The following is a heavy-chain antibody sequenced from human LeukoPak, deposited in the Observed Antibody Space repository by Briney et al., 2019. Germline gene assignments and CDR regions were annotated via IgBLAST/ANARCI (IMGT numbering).Heavy chain of an antibody. CDR2: ISGSGGST. CDR3: AKSEGRESYFDF. D-gene: IGHD3-10*01. CDR1: GFTVSSYA. V-gene: IGHV3-23*01. Sequence: PGGSLRLSCAASGFTVSSYAMSWVRQAPGKGLEWGSSISGSGGSTYYADSVKGRFTISRDNSKNPLYLQMNSLRAEDTAVYYCAKSEGRESYFDFWGQGTLVTVSS. J-gene: IGHJ4*02.